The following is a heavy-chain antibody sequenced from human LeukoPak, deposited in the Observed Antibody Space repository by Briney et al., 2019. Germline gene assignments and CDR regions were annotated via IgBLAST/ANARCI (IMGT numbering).Heavy chain of an antibody. CDR3: ARDGTVIALVYYYYGMDV. V-gene: IGHV3-48*03. J-gene: IGHJ6*04. Sequence: GGSLRLSCAASGFTFSSYEMNWVRQAPGKGLEWVSYISSSGSTIYYADSVKGRFTISRDNAKNSLYLQMNSLRAEDTAVYYCARDGTVIALVYYYYGMDVWGKGTTVTVSS. D-gene: IGHD1-1*01. CDR2: ISSSGSTI. CDR1: GFTFSSYE.